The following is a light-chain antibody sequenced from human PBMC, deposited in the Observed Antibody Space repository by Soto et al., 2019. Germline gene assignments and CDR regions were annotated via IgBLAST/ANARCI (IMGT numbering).Light chain of an antibody. J-gene: IGKJ1*01. Sequence: EIVLTQSPGTLSLSPGERATLSGRASQSVSSSYLAWYQQKPGQAPRPLIYGASSRATGIPDRFSGSGSGTDFTLTISRLEPEDFAVYYCQQYGSSGTFGQGTKVDI. CDR2: GAS. V-gene: IGKV3-20*01. CDR3: QQYGSSGT. CDR1: QSVSSSY.